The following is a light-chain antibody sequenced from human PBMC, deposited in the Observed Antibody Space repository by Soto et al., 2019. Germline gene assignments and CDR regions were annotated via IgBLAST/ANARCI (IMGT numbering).Light chain of an antibody. CDR2: AAS. V-gene: IGKV1-39*01. J-gene: IGKJ2*01. CDR3: QQSYSTPDT. CDR1: QSISGY. Sequence: DIQMTQSPSSLSASVGARATISCRASQSISGYLNWYQQKPGKAPKLLIYAASSLQSGVPSRFSGSGAGTDYTLTSSRLQPEDFATYSCQQSYSTPDTFGQGAKRDIK.